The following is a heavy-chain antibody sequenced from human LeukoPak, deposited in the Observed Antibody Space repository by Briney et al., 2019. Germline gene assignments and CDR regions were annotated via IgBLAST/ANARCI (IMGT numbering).Heavy chain of an antibody. V-gene: IGHV4-39*07. CDR3: ARVVPAAILWFDP. CDR2: IYYSGST. D-gene: IGHD2-2*02. Sequence: SETLSLTCPVSSGSISSSSYYWGWIRQPPGRGLEWFGSIYYSGSTYYNPSLKSRVTISVDTSKNQFSLKLSSVTAADTAVYYCARVVPAAILWFDPWGQGTLVTVSS. J-gene: IGHJ5*02. CDR1: SGSISSSSYY.